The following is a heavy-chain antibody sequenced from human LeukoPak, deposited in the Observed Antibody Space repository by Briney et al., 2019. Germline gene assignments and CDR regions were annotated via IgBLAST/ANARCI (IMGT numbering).Heavy chain of an antibody. J-gene: IGHJ4*02. CDR3: VKGVGSGSYYNLDY. D-gene: IGHD3-10*01. Sequence: PGGSLRLSCAASGFTFSSCAMSWVRRAPGKGLEWVSAISGGGGSTYNADSVKGRFTISIDNSKNTLYLQMNSLRAEDTAVYYCVKGVGSGSYYNLDYWGQGTLVTVSS. V-gene: IGHV3-23*01. CDR1: GFTFSSCA. CDR2: ISGGGGST.